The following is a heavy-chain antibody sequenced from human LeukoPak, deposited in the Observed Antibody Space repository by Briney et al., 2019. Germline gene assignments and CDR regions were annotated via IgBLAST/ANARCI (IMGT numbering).Heavy chain of an antibody. CDR2: IYHSGST. CDR1: GGSISSSSYY. CDR3: AREQFWEPRGFDY. Sequence: SETLSLTCTVSGGSISSSSYYWGWIRQPPGKGLEWIGSIYHSGSTYYNPSLKSRVTISVDTSKNQFSLKLSSVTAADTAVYYCAREQFWEPRGFDYWGQGTLVTVSS. V-gene: IGHV4-39*07. D-gene: IGHD3-3*01. J-gene: IGHJ4*02.